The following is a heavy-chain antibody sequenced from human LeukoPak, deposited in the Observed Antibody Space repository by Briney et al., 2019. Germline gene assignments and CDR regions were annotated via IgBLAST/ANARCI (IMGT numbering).Heavy chain of an antibody. J-gene: IGHJ3*02. CDR2: IYTSGST. V-gene: IGHV4-61*02. D-gene: IGHD3-22*01. CDR1: GDSISSGDYY. CDR3: ARGPYKYDGSGAFDI. Sequence: SETLSLTCTVSGDSISSGDYYWSWIRQPAGKGPEWIGRIYTSGSTNYNPSLKSRVTISVDTSKNQFSLKLTSVTAADTAVYYCARGPYKYDGSGAFDIWGQGTMVTVSS.